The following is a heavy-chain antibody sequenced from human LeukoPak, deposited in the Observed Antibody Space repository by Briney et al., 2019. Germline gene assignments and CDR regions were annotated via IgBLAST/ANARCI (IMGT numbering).Heavy chain of an antibody. D-gene: IGHD1-26*01. CDR2: INPSGGST. CDR1: GYTFTSYY. CDR3: ARDRPSQWHSEYNSGSFPGDI. J-gene: IGHJ3*02. Sequence: GASVKVSCKASGYTFTSYYMHWVRQAPGQGLEWMGIINPSGGSTSYAQKFQGRVTMTRDTSTSTVYMELSSLRSEDTAVYYCARDRPSQWHSEYNSGSFPGDIWGQGTMVTVSS. V-gene: IGHV1-46*01.